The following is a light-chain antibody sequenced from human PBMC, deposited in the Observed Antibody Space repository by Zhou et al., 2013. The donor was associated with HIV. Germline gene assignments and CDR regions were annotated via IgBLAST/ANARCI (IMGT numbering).Light chain of an antibody. Sequence: DIQMTQSPSSLSASVGDRVTITCRASQAISNSLAWYQQKPGKAPKLLLYATSKLESGVPSRFSGSGSGTDFTLTITSLQPADFATYYCQQSYTTPYTFGQGTRLEI. CDR2: ATS. V-gene: IGKV1-NL1*01. CDR1: QAISNS. J-gene: IGKJ2*01. CDR3: QQSYTTPYT.